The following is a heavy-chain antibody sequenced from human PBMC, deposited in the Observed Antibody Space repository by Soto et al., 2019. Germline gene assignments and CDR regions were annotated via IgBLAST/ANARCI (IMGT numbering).Heavy chain of an antibody. D-gene: IGHD2-15*01. CDR1: GYTFTSYG. V-gene: IGHV1-18*01. CDR2: ISAYNGNT. J-gene: IGHJ4*02. Sequence: QVQLVQSGAEVKKPGATVKVSCKASGYTFTSYGISWVRQAPGQGLEWKGWISAYNGNTNYAQKLQGRVTMTTNTSTSTAYMELRSLRSDDTAVYYCARTRRYCSGGSCSNFDYWGQGTLVTVSS. CDR3: ARTRRYCSGGSCSNFDY.